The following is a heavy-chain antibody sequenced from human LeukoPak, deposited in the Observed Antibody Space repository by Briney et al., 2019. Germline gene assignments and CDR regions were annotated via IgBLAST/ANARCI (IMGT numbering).Heavy chain of an antibody. CDR3: ARGIWLQCFDY. CDR2: IYSGGST. CDR1: GFTVSNNY. Sequence: GGALRLSCAASGFTVSNNYMSWVRQAPGKGLEWVSVIYSGGSTYYADSVRGSFTISRDSSKNTLYLQMSSLRAEDTAVYFCARGIWLQCFDYWGQGTLVTVSS. V-gene: IGHV3-66*01. D-gene: IGHD5-24*01. J-gene: IGHJ4*02.